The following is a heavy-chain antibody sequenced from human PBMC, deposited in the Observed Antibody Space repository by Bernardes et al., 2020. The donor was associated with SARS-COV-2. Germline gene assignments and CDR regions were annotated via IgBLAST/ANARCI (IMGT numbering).Heavy chain of an antibody. J-gene: IGHJ6*02. Sequence: GGSLRLSCAASGFTFDDYGMSWVRQAPGKGLEWVSGINWNGGSTGYADSVKGRFTISRDNSKNTLYLQMNSLRAEDTAVYYCAKATIEYYYYYYGMDVWGQGTTVTVSS. CDR3: AKATIEYYYYYYGMDV. V-gene: IGHV3-20*04. CDR2: INWNGGST. CDR1: GFTFDDYG. D-gene: IGHD5-12*01.